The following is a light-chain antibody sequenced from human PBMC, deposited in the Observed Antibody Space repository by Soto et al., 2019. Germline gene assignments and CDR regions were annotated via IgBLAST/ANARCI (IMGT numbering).Light chain of an antibody. CDR2: GAS. CDR1: LSVSSSY. V-gene: IGKV3-20*01. J-gene: IGKJ3*01. Sequence: EIVLTQSPGTLSLSPGERATLSCRASLSVSSSYLAWYQQKPGQAPRLLIYGASTRATGIPDRFSGSGSGTDFTLTISRLEPEDFAVYYCQQFGSSPLFTFGPGTKVDI. CDR3: QQFGSSPLFT.